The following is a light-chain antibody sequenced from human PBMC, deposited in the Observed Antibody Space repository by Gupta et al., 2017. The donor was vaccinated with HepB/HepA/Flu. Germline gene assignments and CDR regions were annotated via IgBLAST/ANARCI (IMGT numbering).Light chain of an antibody. CDR1: QSITSF. Sequence: DIHMTQSPSSLSASVGDRVTITCRASQSITSFLNWYQQKPGKAPKLLIYGASSLQSGVPSRFSGSGSGTDFTLTISSLQPEDVASYYCQQSYTTPQTFGQGTKVEIK. J-gene: IGKJ1*01. CDR2: GAS. V-gene: IGKV1-39*01. CDR3: QQSYTTPQT.